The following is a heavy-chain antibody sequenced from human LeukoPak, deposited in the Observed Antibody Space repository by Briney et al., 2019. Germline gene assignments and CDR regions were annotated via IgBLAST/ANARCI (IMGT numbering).Heavy chain of an antibody. CDR2: INPDGGGT. D-gene: IGHD2-21*02. V-gene: IGHV1-2*02. CDR1: GYTFTANH. J-gene: IGHJ6*02. Sequence: GASVKVSCKASGYTFTANHIHWVRQAPGQGLEWMGWINPDGGGTKYAQKFQGSVTMTTDTSISTVYMELSSLRSEDTAVYYCASWGQYCGGDCYPPTGYYGMDVWGQGTTVTVSS. CDR3: ASWGQYCGGDCYPPTGYYGMDV.